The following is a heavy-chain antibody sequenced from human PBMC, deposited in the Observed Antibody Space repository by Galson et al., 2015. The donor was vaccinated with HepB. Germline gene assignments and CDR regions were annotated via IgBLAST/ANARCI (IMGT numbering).Heavy chain of an antibody. CDR3: ARDLRGPHYYMDV. CDR2: ISSDGNNE. J-gene: IGHJ6*03. D-gene: IGHD3-10*01. V-gene: IGHV3-30*03. CDR1: GFTFSNYA. Sequence: SLRLSCAASGFTFSNYAMIWARQAPGKGLEWVAVISSDGNNEYYGDSVKGRFTISRDNSKNTLYLQMNSLRAEDTAVYFCARDLRGPHYYMDVWGKGTTVSVSS.